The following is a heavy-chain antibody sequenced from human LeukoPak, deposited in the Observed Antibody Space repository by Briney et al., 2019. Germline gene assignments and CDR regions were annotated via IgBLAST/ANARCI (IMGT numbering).Heavy chain of an antibody. CDR3: ARKGVGGELGGFDY. Sequence: GGSLRLSCAASGFTVSSKYMSWVRQAPGKGLEWVSVIYSGGSTHYADSVKGRFTISRDNAKNFLFLDMNSLRVEDTAFYHCARKGVGGELGGFDYWGQGTLVTVSS. CDR2: IYSGGST. D-gene: IGHD3-16*01. CDR1: GFTVSSKY. V-gene: IGHV3-66*01. J-gene: IGHJ4*02.